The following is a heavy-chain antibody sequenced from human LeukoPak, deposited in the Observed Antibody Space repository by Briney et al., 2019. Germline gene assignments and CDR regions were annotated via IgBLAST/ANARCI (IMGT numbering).Heavy chain of an antibody. J-gene: IGHJ6*03. Sequence: SVKVSCKASGGTFSSYAISWVRQAPGQGLEWMGGIIPIFGTANYAQKFQGRVTITTDESTSTAYMELSSLRSEDTAVYYCARVGGRPNWNFYYYYYYMDVWGKGTTVTVSS. CDR2: IIPIFGTA. CDR1: GGTFSSYA. CDR3: ARVGGRPNWNFYYYYYYMDV. D-gene: IGHD1-7*01. V-gene: IGHV1-69*05.